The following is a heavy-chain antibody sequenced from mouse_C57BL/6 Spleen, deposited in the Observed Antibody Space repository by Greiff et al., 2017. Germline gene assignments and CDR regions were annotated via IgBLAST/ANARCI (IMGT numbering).Heavy chain of an antibody. CDR3: ARYRDGYYGFAH. J-gene: IGHJ3*01. V-gene: IGHV3-8*01. CDR2: ISYSGST. Sequence: EVKLVESGPGLAIPSPTLSLTCSATGYSIPSDYWNWIRKFPGNKLEYMGYISYSGSTYYNPSLKSRISITRDTSKNQYYLQLNSVTTEDTATYYCARYRDGYYGFAHWGEGTLVTVSA. D-gene: IGHD2-3*01. CDR1: GYSIPSDY.